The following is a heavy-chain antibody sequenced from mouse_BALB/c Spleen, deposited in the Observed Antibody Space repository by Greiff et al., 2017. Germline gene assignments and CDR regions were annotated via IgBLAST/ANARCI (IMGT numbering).Heavy chain of an antibody. Sequence: EVQLVESGPELVKPGASVKISCKASGYSFTGYYMHWVKQSHVKSLEWIGRINPYNGATSYNQNFKDKASLTVDKSSSTAYMELHSLTSEDSAVYYCARIGYYGSSYVSFFDYWGQGTSVTVSS. D-gene: IGHD1-1*01. CDR3: ARIGYYGSSYVSFFDY. J-gene: IGHJ4*01. V-gene: IGHV1-31*01. CDR2: INPYNGAT. CDR1: GYSFTGYY.